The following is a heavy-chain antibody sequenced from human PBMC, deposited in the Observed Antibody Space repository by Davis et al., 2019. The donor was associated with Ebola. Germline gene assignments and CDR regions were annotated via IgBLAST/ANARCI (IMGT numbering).Heavy chain of an antibody. Sequence: SSVTVSCKASGGTFSSYAISWVRQAPGQGLEWMGRIIPILGIPNYAQKFQGRVTITADRSTSTAYMELNSLRSEDTAVYYCARGLAFGVVTLYYYYGMDVWGQGTTVTVSS. CDR2: IIPILGIP. CDR1: GGTFSSYA. J-gene: IGHJ6*02. V-gene: IGHV1-69*10. CDR3: ARGLAFGVVTLYYYYGMDV. D-gene: IGHD3-3*01.